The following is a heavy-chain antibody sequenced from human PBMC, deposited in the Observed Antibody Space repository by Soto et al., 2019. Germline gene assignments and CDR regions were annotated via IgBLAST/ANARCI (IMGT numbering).Heavy chain of an antibody. CDR1: GGTFSSYA. J-gene: IGHJ4*02. CDR2: FIPIFGTS. V-gene: IGHV1-69*12. CDR3: AIVYYCGNHFDL. D-gene: IGHD1-26*01. Sequence: QVQLVQSGAEVKKPGSSVKVSCKASGGTFSSYAISWVRQAPGQGLEWMGGFIPIFGTSNYAQKFHVRGTITAYESMSTAYMELISLGSEDTAVYYCAIVYYCGNHFDLGGQGTLVNVSS.